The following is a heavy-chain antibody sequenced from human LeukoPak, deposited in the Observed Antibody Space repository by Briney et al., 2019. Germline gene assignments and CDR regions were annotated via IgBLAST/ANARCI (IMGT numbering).Heavy chain of an antibody. CDR1: GFTVSSNY. D-gene: IGHD1-7*01. Sequence: GGSLRLSCAASGFTVSSNYMSWVRQAPGKGLEWVSVIYSGGSTYYADSVKGRFTNSRDNSKNTLYLQMNSLRAEDTAVYYCARDSAQLGLDYWGQGTLVTVSS. CDR2: IYSGGST. V-gene: IGHV3-53*01. CDR3: ARDSAQLGLDY. J-gene: IGHJ4*02.